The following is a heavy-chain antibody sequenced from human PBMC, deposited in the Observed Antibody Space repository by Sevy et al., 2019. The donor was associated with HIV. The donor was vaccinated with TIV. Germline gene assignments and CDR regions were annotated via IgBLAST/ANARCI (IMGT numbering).Heavy chain of an antibody. CDR2: IKQDESEK. CDR1: GFTFGSYW. CDR3: ARDVFHGYFDY. Sequence: GGSLRLSCAVSGFTFGSYWMTWVRQAPGKGLEWVANIKQDESEKNYEDFVKGRFTISRDNARNSLYLQMNNLTTEDTAVYYCARDVFHGYFDYWGQGTLVTVSS. J-gene: IGHJ4*02. D-gene: IGHD2-8*01. V-gene: IGHV3-7*01.